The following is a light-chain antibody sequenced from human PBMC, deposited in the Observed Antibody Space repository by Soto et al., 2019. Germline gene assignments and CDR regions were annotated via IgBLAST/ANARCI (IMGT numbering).Light chain of an antibody. Sequence: QSVLTQPPSVSGAPGQRVTISCTGSSSNIGAGYDVHWYQQLPGTAPKLLIYGNSNRPSGVPDRFSGSKSGTSASLAITGLRPEDEADYYCQSYDSSLSGVVFGGGTKVTVL. J-gene: IGLJ2*01. CDR3: QSYDSSLSGVV. CDR2: GNS. V-gene: IGLV1-40*01. CDR1: SSNIGAGYD.